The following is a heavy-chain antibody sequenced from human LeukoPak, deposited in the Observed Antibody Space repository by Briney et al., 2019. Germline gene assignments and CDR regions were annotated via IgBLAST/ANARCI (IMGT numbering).Heavy chain of an antibody. V-gene: IGHV3-30*02. D-gene: IGHD1-26*01. J-gene: IGHJ4*02. CDR1: GFTFSSYG. CDR3: AKDIQVGAKPRFFDY. Sequence: GGSLRLSCAASGFTFSSYGMHWVRQAPGKGLEWVAFIRYDGSNKYYADSVKGRFTISRDNSKNTLYLQMNSLKTEDTAVYYCAKDIQVGAKPRFFDYWGQGTLVTVSS. CDR2: IRYDGSNK.